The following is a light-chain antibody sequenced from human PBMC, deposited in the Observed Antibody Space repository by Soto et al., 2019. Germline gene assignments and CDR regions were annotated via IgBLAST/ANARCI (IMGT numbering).Light chain of an antibody. Sequence: IGLTQSPATLSSFPGDRATLSCRASQYINTRLAWYQHRPGQAPRLLIYQSSPRAPGIPDRFSASGAGTDFTLTISRLEPEDSAVYYCQQYSASPRTFGPGTKVDI. CDR1: QYINTR. J-gene: IGKJ3*01. V-gene: IGKV3-20*01. CDR3: QQYSASPRT. CDR2: QSS.